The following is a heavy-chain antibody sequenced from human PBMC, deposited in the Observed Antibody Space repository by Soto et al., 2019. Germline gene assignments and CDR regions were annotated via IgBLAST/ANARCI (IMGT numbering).Heavy chain of an antibody. V-gene: IGHV3-33*01. CDR2: IWYDGSNK. Sequence: QVQLVESGGGVVQPGTSLRLSCAASGFTFSNYGMHWVRQAPGKGLEWVAVIWYDGSNKYYADPVKGRLTISRDNSKNTLYLQMNSRRVEDMAVYYCARHSTNGYSDYWGQGTLVTVSS. J-gene: IGHJ4*02. D-gene: IGHD1-1*01. CDR1: GFTFSNYG. CDR3: ARHSTNGYSDY.